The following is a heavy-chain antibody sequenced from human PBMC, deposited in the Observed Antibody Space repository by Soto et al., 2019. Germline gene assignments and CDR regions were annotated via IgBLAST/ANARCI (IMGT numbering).Heavy chain of an antibody. CDR2: IIPIFGTA. Sequence: QVQLVQSGAEVKKPGSSVKVSCKASGGTFSSYAISWVRQAPGQGLEWMGGIIPIFGTANYAQKFQGRVTITADESTSTAYVELSSLRSEDTAVYYCARAYYCDSSGYFSNDYFDYWGQGTLVTVSS. V-gene: IGHV1-69*12. CDR3: ARAYYCDSSGYFSNDYFDY. D-gene: IGHD3-22*01. CDR1: GGTFSSYA. J-gene: IGHJ4*02.